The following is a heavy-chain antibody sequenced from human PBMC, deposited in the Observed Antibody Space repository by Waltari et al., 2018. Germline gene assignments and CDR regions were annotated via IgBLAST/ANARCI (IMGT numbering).Heavy chain of an antibody. Sequence: QLQLQESGPGLVKPSETLSLTCTVSGGSISSSSYYWGWIRQPPGKGLEWIGSIYYSGSTYYNPSLKSRVTISVDTSKNQFSLKLSSVTAADTAVYYCARAPITMIAFDYWGQGTLVTVSS. CDR3: ARAPITMIAFDY. D-gene: IGHD3-22*01. J-gene: IGHJ4*02. CDR2: IYYSGST. V-gene: IGHV4-39*07. CDR1: GGSISSSSYY.